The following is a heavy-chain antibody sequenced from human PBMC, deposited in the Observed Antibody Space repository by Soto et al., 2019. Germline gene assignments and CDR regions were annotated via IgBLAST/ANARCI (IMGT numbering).Heavy chain of an antibody. V-gene: IGHV3-48*03. Sequence: PGGSLSLSCAPSGFTLSSYEMNCVRQAAGNWLEWVSYISSSESTIYYADSVKGRFTISRDNAKNSLYQQMNSLGAEDTAVYYCARDSVLGTDIWGQGTMVTVSS. J-gene: IGHJ3*02. D-gene: IGHD1-1*01. CDR1: GFTLSSYE. CDR2: ISSSESTI. CDR3: ARDSVLGTDI.